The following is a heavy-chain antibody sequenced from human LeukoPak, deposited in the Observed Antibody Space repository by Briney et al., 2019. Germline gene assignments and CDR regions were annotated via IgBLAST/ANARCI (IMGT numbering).Heavy chain of an antibody. Sequence: GGSLRLSCAASGFTFSSYSMNWVRQAPGKGLEWVSSISSSSSYIYYADSVKGRFTISRDNSKNTLYLQMNSLRAEDTAVYYCAKVNCSSTSCPGSWFDPWGQGTLVTVSS. CDR1: GFTFSSYS. D-gene: IGHD2-2*01. J-gene: IGHJ5*02. CDR3: AKVNCSSTSCPGSWFDP. V-gene: IGHV3-21*04. CDR2: ISSSSSYI.